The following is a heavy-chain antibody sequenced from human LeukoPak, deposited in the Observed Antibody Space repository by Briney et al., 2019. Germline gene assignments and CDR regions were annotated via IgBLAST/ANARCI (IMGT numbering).Heavy chain of an antibody. J-gene: IGHJ3*01. CDR3: AKGKDLYGALDF. CDR2: ISFDGSTK. D-gene: IGHD3-16*01. V-gene: IGHV3-30*18. CDR1: GFTFSHYG. Sequence: GGSLRLSCAASGFTFSHYGMHWVRQAPGKGLDWAAIISFDGSTKYYADSVKGRFTISRDNSKNTLFLQMDSLRVEDTALYYCAKGKDLYGALDFWGQGTMVTVSS.